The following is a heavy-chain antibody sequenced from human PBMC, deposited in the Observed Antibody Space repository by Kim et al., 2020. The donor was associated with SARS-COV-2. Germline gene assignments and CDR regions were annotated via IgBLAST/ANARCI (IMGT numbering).Heavy chain of an antibody. CDR1: GGSISSSSYY. CDR2: IYYSGST. Sequence: SETLSLTCTVSGGSISSSSYYWGWIRQPPGKGLEWIGSIYYSGSTYYNPSLKSRVTISVDTSKNQFSLKLSSVTAADTAVYYCARNLDGYNFPPDYWGQGTLVTVSS. V-gene: IGHV4-39*01. J-gene: IGHJ4*02. D-gene: IGHD5-12*01. CDR3: ARNLDGYNFPPDY.